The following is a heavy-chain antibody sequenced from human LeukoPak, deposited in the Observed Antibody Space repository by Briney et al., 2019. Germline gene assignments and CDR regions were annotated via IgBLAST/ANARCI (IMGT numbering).Heavy chain of an antibody. CDR1: GFTFSSYE. J-gene: IGHJ4*02. CDR3: VRQGRYCSGGSCYE. V-gene: IGHV3-48*03. D-gene: IGHD2-15*01. Sequence: GRSLRLSCAASGFTFSSYEMHWVRQAPGKGLECISKISSSGNAMFFADSVKGRFTISRDNARNSLYLQMSSLRVEDTAVYYCVRQGRYCSGGSCYEWGQGTLVTASS. CDR2: ISSSGNAM.